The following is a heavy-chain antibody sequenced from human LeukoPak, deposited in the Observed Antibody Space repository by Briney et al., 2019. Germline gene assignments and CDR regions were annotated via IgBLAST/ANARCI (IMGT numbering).Heavy chain of an antibody. Sequence: SETLSLTCTVSGGSISSYYWSWIRQPPGKGLEWIGYIYYSGSTNYNPSLKSRVTISVDTSKNQFSLKLSSVTAADTAVYYCAREHSSSWYGWFDPWGQGTLVTVSS. CDR1: GGSISSYY. V-gene: IGHV4-59*01. D-gene: IGHD6-13*01. J-gene: IGHJ5*02. CDR2: IYYSGST. CDR3: AREHSSSWYGWFDP.